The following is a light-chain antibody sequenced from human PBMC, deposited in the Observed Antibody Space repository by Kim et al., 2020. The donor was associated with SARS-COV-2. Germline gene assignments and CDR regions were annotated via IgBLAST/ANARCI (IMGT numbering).Light chain of an antibody. Sequence: QSVLTQPPSASGTPGQRVTIPCYGSSPNIGANTANWYQQLPGTAPKLLIHSDNQRPSGVPDRFSGSKSGTAASLAIRGLQSEDEGDYYCAAWDDSLNVVLLGGGTQLTVL. CDR3: AAWDDSLNVVL. CDR2: SDN. V-gene: IGLV1-44*01. CDR1: SPNIGANT. J-gene: IGLJ2*01.